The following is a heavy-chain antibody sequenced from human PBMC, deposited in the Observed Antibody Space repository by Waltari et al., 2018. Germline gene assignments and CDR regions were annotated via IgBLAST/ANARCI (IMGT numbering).Heavy chain of an antibody. Sequence: QVQLVESGGGVVQPGGSLRLSCHASVFTFSNHGIHWVRQAPGKGLEWVAFIWSDETNKHYADSVQGRFTISRDNSKNTVFLQMNSLRTEDTAVYYCAKGPDSSGYYSNWFDPWGQGILVTVSS. CDR2: IWSDETNK. D-gene: IGHD3-22*01. CDR3: AKGPDSSGYYSNWFDP. V-gene: IGHV3-30*02. CDR1: VFTFSNHG. J-gene: IGHJ5*02.